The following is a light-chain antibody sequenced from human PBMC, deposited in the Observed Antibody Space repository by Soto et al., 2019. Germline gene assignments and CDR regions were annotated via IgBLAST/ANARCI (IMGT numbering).Light chain of an antibody. Sequence: QMPPSPSSLSASVRARVTITCRASQSIRTSLNWYQQKPGKAPELLIFGASNLQSGVPSRFSGGGSGTDDTRTISGLQTEDLATYHWQQSYSLPYTVGRVTKLESK. J-gene: IGKJ2*01. CDR1: QSIRTS. CDR3: QQSYSLPYT. V-gene: IGKV1-39*01. CDR2: GAS.